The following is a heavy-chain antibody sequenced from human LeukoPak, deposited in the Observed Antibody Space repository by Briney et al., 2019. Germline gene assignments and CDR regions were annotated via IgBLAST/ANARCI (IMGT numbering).Heavy chain of an antibody. V-gene: IGHV1-2*02. Sequence: GASVKVSCKASGYTFTGYYMHWVRQAPGQGLEWMGWINPNSGDTNYAQKFQGRVSMTRDTSISTAYMDLSDLRSDDTAVYYCARGRNIEMTTMSGGSDYWGQGTLVTASS. CDR1: GYTFTGYY. D-gene: IGHD5-24*01. CDR2: INPNSGDT. CDR3: ARGRNIEMTTMSGGSDY. J-gene: IGHJ4*02.